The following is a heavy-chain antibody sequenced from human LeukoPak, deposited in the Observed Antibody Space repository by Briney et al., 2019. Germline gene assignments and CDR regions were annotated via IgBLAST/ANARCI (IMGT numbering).Heavy chain of an antibody. D-gene: IGHD3-10*01. CDR1: GFTFRSYW. Sequence: GGSLRLSCAASGFTFRSYWMRWVRQAPGKGLEWVANINQDRSQKYYVDSVRGRFTISRDNAKSSLFLQMNSLRAEDTAVYYCARDRGYGSGSYYIRVFDYWGQGTLVTVSS. V-gene: IGHV3-7*03. CDR3: ARDRGYGSGSYYIRVFDY. CDR2: INQDRSQK. J-gene: IGHJ4*02.